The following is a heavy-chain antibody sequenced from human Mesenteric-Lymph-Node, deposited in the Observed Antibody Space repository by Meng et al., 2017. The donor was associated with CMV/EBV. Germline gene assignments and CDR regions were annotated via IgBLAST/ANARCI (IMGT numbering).Heavy chain of an antibody. CDR2: IIATSGTR. CDR3: ATKVAADFGVVTTSYYYYYYGVDV. J-gene: IGHJ6*02. Sequence: SVKVSCKASGASFSTYAIHWVRQAPGQGLEWMGGIIATSGTRSSPQMFQGRVTITTDEATSTAHMELSSLRSEDTAVYYCATKVAADFGVVTTSYYYYYYGVDVWGQGTTVTVSS. D-gene: IGHD3-3*01. V-gene: IGHV1-69*05. CDR1: GASFSTYA.